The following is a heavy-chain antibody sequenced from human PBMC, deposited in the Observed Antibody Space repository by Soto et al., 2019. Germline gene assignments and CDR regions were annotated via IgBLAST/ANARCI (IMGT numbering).Heavy chain of an antibody. Sequence: GGSLRLSCAASGFTFSSYGMHWVRQAPGKGLEWVAVISYDGSNKYYADSVKGRFTISRDNSKNTLYLQMNSLRAEDTAVYYCAKDPRRQSWEARVFDIWGQGTMVTVSS. CDR2: ISYDGSNK. CDR1: GFTFSSYG. D-gene: IGHD1-26*01. J-gene: IGHJ3*02. CDR3: AKDPRRQSWEARVFDI. V-gene: IGHV3-30*18.